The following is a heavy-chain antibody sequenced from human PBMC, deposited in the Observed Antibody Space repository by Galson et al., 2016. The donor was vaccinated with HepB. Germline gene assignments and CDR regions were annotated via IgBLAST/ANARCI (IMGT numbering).Heavy chain of an antibody. CDR2: ISSSSSTI. J-gene: IGHJ4*02. V-gene: IGHV3-48*02. CDR3: ARTLFPSGSYWYFDY. D-gene: IGHD1-26*01. Sequence: SLRLSCAASGFTFSRYTMNWVRQAPGKGLEWVSYISSSSSTIYYADSVKGRFTISRDNAKNSLYLQANSLRDEDTAVYYCARTLFPSGSYWYFDYWGQGTLVTVSS. CDR1: GFTFSRYT.